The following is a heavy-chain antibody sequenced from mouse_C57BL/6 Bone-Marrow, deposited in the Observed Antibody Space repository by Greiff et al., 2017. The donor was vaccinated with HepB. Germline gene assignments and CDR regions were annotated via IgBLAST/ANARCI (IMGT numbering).Heavy chain of an antibody. J-gene: IGHJ1*03. V-gene: IGHV5-9-1*02. Sequence: VHLVESGEGLVKPGGSLKLSCAASGFTFSSYAMSWVRQTPEKRLEWVAYSSSGGDYIYYADTVKGRFTISRDNARKTLYLQMSSLESEDTAMDYCTRVLIATVVRWYFDVWGTGTTVTVSS. CDR1: GFTFSSYA. CDR2: SSSGGDYI. D-gene: IGHD1-1*01. CDR3: TRVLIATVVRWYFDV.